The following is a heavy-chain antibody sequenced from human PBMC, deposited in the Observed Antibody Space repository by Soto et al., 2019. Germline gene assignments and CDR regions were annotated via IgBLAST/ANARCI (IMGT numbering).Heavy chain of an antibody. Sequence: GGSLRLSCTASGFTFNRYALCWVRLPPGTGLEWVSAITSSGENTDYANAENGRFTISRDNSKNTLNLQLSSLTAEDTAVYYCAKDLRRHYSSESCYMRPFDSWGQGTLVTVSS. D-gene: IGHD3-10*01. CDR3: AKDLRRHYSSESCYMRPFDS. V-gene: IGHV3-23*01. J-gene: IGHJ4*02. CDR1: GFTFNRYA. CDR2: ITSSGENT.